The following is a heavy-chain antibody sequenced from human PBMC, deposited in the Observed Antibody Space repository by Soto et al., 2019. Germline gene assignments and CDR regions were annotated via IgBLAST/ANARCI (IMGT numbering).Heavy chain of an antibody. Sequence: SETLSITCTVSGGSISSGGYYRSWIRQHPGKGLEWIGYIYYSGSTYYNPSLKSRVTISVDTSKNQFSLKLSSVTAAVTAVYYCARGLLYPSYYFDYWGQGTLVTVSS. CDR1: GGSISSGGYY. CDR2: IYYSGST. D-gene: IGHD2-2*02. V-gene: IGHV4-31*03. J-gene: IGHJ4*02. CDR3: ARGLLYPSYYFDY.